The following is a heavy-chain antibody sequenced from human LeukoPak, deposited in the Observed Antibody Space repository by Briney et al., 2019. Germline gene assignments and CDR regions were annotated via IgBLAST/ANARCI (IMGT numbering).Heavy chain of an antibody. J-gene: IGHJ5*02. V-gene: IGHV1-24*01. Sequence: ASVKVSCKVSGYTLTELSMHWVRQAPGKGLEWMGGFDPEDGETIYAQKFQGRVTMTEDTSTDTAYMELSSLRSEDTAVYYCAAGIVGATRNGFDPWGQGTLVTVSS. CDR2: FDPEDGET. CDR3: AAGIVGATRNGFDP. D-gene: IGHD1-26*01. CDR1: GYTLTELS.